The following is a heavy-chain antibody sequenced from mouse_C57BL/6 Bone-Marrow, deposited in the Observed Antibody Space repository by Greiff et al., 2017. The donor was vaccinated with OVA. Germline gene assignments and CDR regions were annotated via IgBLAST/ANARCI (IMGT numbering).Heavy chain of an antibody. J-gene: IGHJ3*01. CDR2: IDPSDSYT. CDR1: GYTFTSYW. Sequence: VQLQQPGAELVKPGASVKLSCKASGYTFTSYWMQWVKQRPGQGLEWIGEIDPSDSYTNYNQKFKGKATLTVDTSSSTAYMQLSSLTSEDSAVYYCASAVFAYWGQGTRVTVSA. V-gene: IGHV1-50*01. CDR3: ASAVFAY.